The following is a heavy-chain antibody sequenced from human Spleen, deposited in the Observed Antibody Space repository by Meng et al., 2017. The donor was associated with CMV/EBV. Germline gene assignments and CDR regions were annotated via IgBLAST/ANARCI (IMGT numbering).Heavy chain of an antibody. J-gene: IGHJ6*02. D-gene: IGHD3-3*01. CDR2: IWANGSSK. Sequence: GESLKISCAASGFPFSSYGMYWVRQAPGKGLEWVTVIWANGSSKSSAESVKGRFTVSRDNSKNTLYLQMNSLRAEDTAVYYCAKDVLMTIFGVACGYGMDVWGHGTTVTVSS. CDR3: AKDVLMTIFGVACGYGMDV. CDR1: GFPFSSYG. V-gene: IGHV3-33*06.